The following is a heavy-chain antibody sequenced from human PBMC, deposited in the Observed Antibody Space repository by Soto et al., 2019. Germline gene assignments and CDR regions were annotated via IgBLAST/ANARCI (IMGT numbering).Heavy chain of an antibody. Sequence: ASVKVSCKASGYTFTGYYMHWVRQAPGQGLEWMGWINPNSGGTNYAQKFQGWVTMTRDTSISTAYMELSRLRSDDTAVYYCARDSVGSLNLYDILTGYNIGYYGMDVWGQGTTVTVSS. CDR3: ARDSVGSLNLYDILTGYNIGYYGMDV. D-gene: IGHD3-9*01. CDR2: INPNSGGT. CDR1: GYTFTGYY. V-gene: IGHV1-2*04. J-gene: IGHJ6*02.